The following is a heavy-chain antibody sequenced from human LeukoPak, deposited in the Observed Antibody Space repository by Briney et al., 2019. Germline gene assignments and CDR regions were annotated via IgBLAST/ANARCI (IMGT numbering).Heavy chain of an antibody. V-gene: IGHV1-2*06. Sequence: ASVKVSCKASGYTFTGYYMHWVRQAPGQGLEWMGRINPNSGGTNYAQKFQGRVTMTRDTSISTAYMELSRLRSDDTAVYYCARDRSITMIRGANNWFDPWGQGTLVTVSS. D-gene: IGHD3-10*01. CDR3: ARDRSITMIRGANNWFDP. CDR2: INPNSGGT. J-gene: IGHJ5*02. CDR1: GYTFTGYY.